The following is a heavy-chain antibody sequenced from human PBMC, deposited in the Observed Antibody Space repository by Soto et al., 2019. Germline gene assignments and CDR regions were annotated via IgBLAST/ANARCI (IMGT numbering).Heavy chain of an antibody. V-gene: IGHV3-21*01. Sequence: GGSLRLSCAASGFTFSSYSMNWVRQAPGKGLEWVSSISSSSFSINYADSVKGRFSISRDNAQNSLHLQMSNLRAEDTAVYYCARNESSNIYGMDVWGQGTTVTVSS. CDR1: GFTFSSYS. J-gene: IGHJ6*02. CDR3: ARNESSNIYGMDV. D-gene: IGHD6-6*01. CDR2: ISSSSFSI.